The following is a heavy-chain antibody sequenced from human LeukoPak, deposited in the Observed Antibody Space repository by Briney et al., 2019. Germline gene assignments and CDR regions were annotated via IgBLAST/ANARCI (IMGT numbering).Heavy chain of an antibody. CDR2: ISWDGGST. CDR3: AKDACGGDCYSFMDV. V-gene: IGHV3-43D*03. J-gene: IGHJ6*03. CDR1: GFTFDDYA. Sequence: GGSLRLSCAASGFTFDDYAMHWVRQAPGKGLEWVSLISWDGGSTYYADSVKGRFTISRDNSKNSLYLQMNSLRAEDTALYYCAKDACGGDCYSFMDVWGKGTTVTISS. D-gene: IGHD2-21*01.